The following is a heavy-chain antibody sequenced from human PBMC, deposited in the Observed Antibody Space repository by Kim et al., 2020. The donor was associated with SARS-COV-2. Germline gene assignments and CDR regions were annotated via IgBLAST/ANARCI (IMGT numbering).Heavy chain of an antibody. Sequence: GRFTIARDNSKNTLYLQMNSLRAEDTAVYYCAKDRHITMVRGVLFPRDVWGKGTTVTVSS. CDR3: AKDRHITMVRGVLFPRDV. J-gene: IGHJ6*04. D-gene: IGHD3-10*01. V-gene: IGHV3-30*02.